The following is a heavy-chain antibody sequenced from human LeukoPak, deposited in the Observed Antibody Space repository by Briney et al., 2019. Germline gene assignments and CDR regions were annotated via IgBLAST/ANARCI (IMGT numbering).Heavy chain of an antibody. CDR2: FDPEDGET. J-gene: IGHJ4*02. V-gene: IGHV1-24*01. Sequence: ASVKVSCKVSGYTLTELSMHWVRQAPGKGLEWMGGFDPEDGETIYAQKFQGRVTMTEDTSTDTAYMELSSLRSEDTAVYYCATEGSRYSSAYYYDSSGYVYWGQGTLVTVSS. D-gene: IGHD3-22*01. CDR1: GYTLTELS. CDR3: ATEGSRYSSAYYYDSSGYVY.